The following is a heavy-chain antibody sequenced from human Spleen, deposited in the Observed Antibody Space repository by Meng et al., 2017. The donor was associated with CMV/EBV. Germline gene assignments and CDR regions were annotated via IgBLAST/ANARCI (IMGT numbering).Heavy chain of an antibody. J-gene: IGHJ4*02. CDR2: INRSGST. V-gene: IGHV4-34*01. CDR3: ARVVGSYSGYDY. CDR1: GWSFSGYY. Sequence: SETLSLTCAVYGWSFSGYYWSWVRQPPGKGLEWIGEINRSGSTNYNPSLKSRVTISVDTSKNQFSLRLSSVTAADTAVYYCARVVGSYSGYDYWGQGTLVTVSS. D-gene: IGHD5-12*01.